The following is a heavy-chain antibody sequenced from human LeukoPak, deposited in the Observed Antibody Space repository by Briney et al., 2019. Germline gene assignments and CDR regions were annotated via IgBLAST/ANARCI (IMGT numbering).Heavy chain of an antibody. CDR1: GFTFSDYG. CDR2: ISYDGSNK. CDR3: AKVKTSSFYYFDS. J-gene: IGHJ4*02. V-gene: IGHV3-30*18. D-gene: IGHD2-2*01. Sequence: GRSLRLSCAASGFTFSDYGMHWVRQAPGKGLEWVAVISYDGSNKYYADSVKGRFTLSRDNSKNTLYLQMNRLRTEDTAVYYCAKVKTSSFYYFDSWGQGTLVTVSS.